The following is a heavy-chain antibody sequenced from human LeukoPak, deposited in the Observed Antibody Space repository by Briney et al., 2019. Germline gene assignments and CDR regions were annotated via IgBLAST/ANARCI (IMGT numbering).Heavy chain of an antibody. CDR1: GGSISSYY. Sequence: KPSETLSLTCTVSGGSISSYYWSWIRQPPGKGLEWIGYIYYSGSTNYNPSLKSRVTISVDTSKNQFSLKLSSVTAADTAVYYCARWVRAYGSGSYRFYYYYMDVWGKGTTVTISS. CDR3: ARWVRAYGSGSYRFYYYYMDV. V-gene: IGHV4-59*01. D-gene: IGHD3-10*01. CDR2: IYYSGST. J-gene: IGHJ6*03.